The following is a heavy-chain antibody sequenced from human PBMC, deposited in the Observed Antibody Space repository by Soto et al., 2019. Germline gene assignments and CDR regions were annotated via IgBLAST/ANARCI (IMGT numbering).Heavy chain of an antibody. CDR3: ARGGVSTRTFDY. Sequence: GESLKISCKGSGYNFAGYWIAWVRQMPGKGLGLMGIIYPSDSDTRYRPSFQGQVTISADKSISSAYLQWSSLRASDTAMYYCARGGVSTRTFDYWGQGTPVTVSS. CDR1: GYNFAGYW. J-gene: IGHJ4*02. CDR2: IYPSDSDT. D-gene: IGHD3-3*01. V-gene: IGHV5-51*01.